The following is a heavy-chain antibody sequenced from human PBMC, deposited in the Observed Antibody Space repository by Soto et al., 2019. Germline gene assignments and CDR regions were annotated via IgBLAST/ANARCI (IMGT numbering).Heavy chain of an antibody. CDR1: GLPISNAW. J-gene: IGHJ6*02. Sequence: EVQLVESGGGLIQPGGSLRLSCAASGLPISNAWMNWVRQAPGKGLEWVGRIKTKSEGGPTDYAAAVKGRFTVSRDDSKNTLYLQMNSLKTEATAVYYCTTGSVEGVWCQGTTVTVSS. V-gene: IGHV3-15*07. CDR3: TTGSVEGV. D-gene: IGHD2-15*01. CDR2: IKTKSEGGPT.